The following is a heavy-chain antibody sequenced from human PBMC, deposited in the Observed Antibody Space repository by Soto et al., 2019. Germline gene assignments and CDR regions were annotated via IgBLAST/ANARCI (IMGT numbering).Heavy chain of an antibody. CDR2: IIPILGIA. CDR1: GGTFSSYT. Sequence: QVQLVQSGAEVKKPGSSVKVSCKASGGTFSSYTISWVRQAPGQGLEWMGRIIPILGIANYAQKFQGRVTITADKSTSTAYMELSSLRSEDTAVYYCARDDGYSSRWYGAFDYWGQGTLVTVSS. J-gene: IGHJ4*02. D-gene: IGHD6-19*01. CDR3: ARDDGYSSRWYGAFDY. V-gene: IGHV1-69*08.